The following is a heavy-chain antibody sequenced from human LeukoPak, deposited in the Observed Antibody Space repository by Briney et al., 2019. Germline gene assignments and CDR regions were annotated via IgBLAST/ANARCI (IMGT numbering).Heavy chain of an antibody. CDR1: GGSISSYY. V-gene: IGHV4-59*08. J-gene: IGHJ6*03. CDR3: ARRSMTTVSSDYYYMDV. D-gene: IGHD4-11*01. Sequence: SETLSLTCTVSGGSISSYYWSWIRQPPGKGLEWIGYIYYSGSTNYNPSLKSRVTISVDTSKNQFSLKLSSVTAADTAVYYCARRSMTTVSSDYYYMDVWGKGTTVTVSS. CDR2: IYYSGST.